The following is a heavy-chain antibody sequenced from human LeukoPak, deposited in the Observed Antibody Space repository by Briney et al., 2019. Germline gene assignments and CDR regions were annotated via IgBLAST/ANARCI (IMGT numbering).Heavy chain of an antibody. D-gene: IGHD3-22*01. CDR3: ARGADSSGYYSIFYFDY. CDR1: GGSISSYY. Sequence: SETLSLTCTVSGGSISSYYWNWIRQPPGKGLEWIGYTYYSGSTNYNPSLKSRVTISVDTSKNQFSLKLSSVTAADTAVYYCARGADSSGYYSIFYFDYWGQGTLVTVSS. CDR2: TYYSGST. V-gene: IGHV4-59*01. J-gene: IGHJ4*02.